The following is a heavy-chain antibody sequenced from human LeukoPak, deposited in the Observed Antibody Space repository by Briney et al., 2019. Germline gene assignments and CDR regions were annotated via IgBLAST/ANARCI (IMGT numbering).Heavy chain of an antibody. CDR2: MNPHSGNT. J-gene: IGHJ4*02. CDR3: SRGDY. CDR1: GYTFTSYD. Sequence: GASVKVPCKASGYTFTSYDINWVRQAPGQGLEWMGWMNPHSGNTGYAQKLQGRVTLTRNTSTTTAYMELRSLKSEDTAVYYCSRGDYWGQGTLVTVSS. V-gene: IGHV1-8*01.